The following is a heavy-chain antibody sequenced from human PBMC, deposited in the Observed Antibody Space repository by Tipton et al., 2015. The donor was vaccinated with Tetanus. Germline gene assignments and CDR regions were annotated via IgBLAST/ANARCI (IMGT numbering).Heavy chain of an antibody. CDR2: ISGSGGST. J-gene: IGHJ3*02. CDR1: GFTFSSYW. V-gene: IGHV3-23*01. Sequence: SLRLSCAASGFTFSSYWMSWVRQAPGKGLEWVSAISGSGGSTYYADSVKGRFTISRDNSKNTLYLQMNSLRAEDTAVYYCARESYYDSSGYATYAFDIWGQGTMVTVSS. CDR3: ARESYYDSSGYATYAFDI. D-gene: IGHD3-22*01.